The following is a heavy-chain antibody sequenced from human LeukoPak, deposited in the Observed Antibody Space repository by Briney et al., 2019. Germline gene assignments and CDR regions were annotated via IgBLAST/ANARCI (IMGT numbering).Heavy chain of an antibody. Sequence: DSVKVSCKASGYTFTDCYMHWVRQAPGQGLEWMGWISAYNGNTIYAQKVKGRVTMTTDTSTSTAYMELRSLKSDDTAVYYCARASYCSDGSCYSDYWGQGTLVTVSS. V-gene: IGHV1-18*04. CDR3: ARASYCSDGSCYSDY. CDR2: ISAYNGNT. D-gene: IGHD2-15*01. CDR1: GYTFTDCY. J-gene: IGHJ4*02.